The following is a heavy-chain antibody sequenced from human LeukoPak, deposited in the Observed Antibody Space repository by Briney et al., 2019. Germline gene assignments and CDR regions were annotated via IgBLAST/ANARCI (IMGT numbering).Heavy chain of an antibody. CDR1: GYTFTSYD. CDR2: MKSNSGNI. J-gene: IGHJ4*02. CDR3: ARGSLADGSGSYYDEEGVRLDY. D-gene: IGHD3-10*01. Sequence: ASVKVSCKASGYTFTSYDINWVRQATGQGLEWMGWMKSNSGNIGYAQRFQGRVTITRNTSISTAYMELSSLRSEDTAVYYCARGSLADGSGSYYDEEGVRLDYWGQGTLVTVSS. V-gene: IGHV1-8*03.